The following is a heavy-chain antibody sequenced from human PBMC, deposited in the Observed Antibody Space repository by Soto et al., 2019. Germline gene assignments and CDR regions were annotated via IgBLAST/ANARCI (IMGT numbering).Heavy chain of an antibody. CDR1: GFTFSSYY. J-gene: IGHJ4*02. CDR3: ARGYYGDPPALDY. V-gene: IGHV3-74*02. D-gene: IGHD4-17*01. CDR2: IKTDGSFS. Sequence: VQLVESGGGVVQPGRSLRLSCAASGFTFSSYYMHWVRQAPGKGLVWISRIKTDGSFSSYADSVKGRFTISRDNAKNTLFLQMNSLRDDDTAVYYCARGYYGDPPALDYWGQGTLVSVSS.